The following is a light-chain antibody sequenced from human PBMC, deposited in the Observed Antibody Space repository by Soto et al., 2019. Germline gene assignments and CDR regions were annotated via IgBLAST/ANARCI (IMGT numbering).Light chain of an antibody. Sequence: QSVLTQPPSVSGAPGQRVTISCTGSSSNNGAGYDVHWYQQLPGTAPKLLIYGNSNRPSGVPDRFSGSKSGTSASLAITGLQAEDEADYYCQSYDSSLSGFHVVFGGGTKLTVL. CDR1: SSNNGAGYD. CDR3: QSYDSSLSGFHVV. V-gene: IGLV1-40*01. J-gene: IGLJ2*01. CDR2: GNS.